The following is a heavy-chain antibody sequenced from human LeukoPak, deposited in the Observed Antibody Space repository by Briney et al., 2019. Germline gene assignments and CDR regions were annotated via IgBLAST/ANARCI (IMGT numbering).Heavy chain of an antibody. J-gene: IGHJ6*03. V-gene: IGHV4-39*07. D-gene: IGHD3-3*01. CDR3: ARARITIFGVVSYYMDV. CDR2: IYYSGST. CDR1: GGSISSSSYY. Sequence: PSETLSLTCTVSGGSISSSSYYWGWIRQPPGEGLEWIGSIYYSGSTYYNPSLKSRVTISVDTSKNQFSLKLSSVTAADTAVYYCARARITIFGVVSYYMDVWGKGTTVTVSS.